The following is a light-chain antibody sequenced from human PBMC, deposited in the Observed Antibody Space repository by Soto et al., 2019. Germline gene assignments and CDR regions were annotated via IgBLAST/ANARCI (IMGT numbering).Light chain of an antibody. Sequence: DIVMTQSPDSLAVSLGERVTINCKSSQSVLYSSSNKNYLAWYQQKPGQPPKLLIYWASTRESGVPDRFSGSGSGTDFTLTISSLQAEDVAVYYCQQYYSTPVTFGQGTRLEIK. J-gene: IGKJ5*01. CDR3: QQYYSTPVT. CDR2: WAS. CDR1: QSVLYSSSNKNY. V-gene: IGKV4-1*01.